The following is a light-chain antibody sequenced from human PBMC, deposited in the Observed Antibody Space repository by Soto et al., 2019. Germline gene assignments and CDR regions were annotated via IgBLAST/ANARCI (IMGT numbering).Light chain of an antibody. J-gene: IGLJ2*01. V-gene: IGLV2-14*03. Sequence: QSALTQAASVSGSPGQSITISCTGTSSDVGGYNYVSWYQQHPGKAPKLMIYDVTNRPSGVSARFSGSKSGDTASLTISGLQAEDEADYYCTSYTTNISRVVVFGGGTKLTVL. CDR1: SSDVGGYNY. CDR3: TSYTTNISRVVV. CDR2: DVT.